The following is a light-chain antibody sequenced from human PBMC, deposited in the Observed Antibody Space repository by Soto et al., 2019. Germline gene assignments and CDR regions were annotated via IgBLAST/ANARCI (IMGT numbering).Light chain of an antibody. V-gene: IGLV1-40*01. J-gene: IGLJ3*02. CDR2: GNS. CDR1: SSNIGSGYD. Sequence: QSVLTQPPSVSGAPGQRVTISCTGSSSNIGSGYDVHWYQHLPGTAPKLLIYGNSNRPSGVPDRFSGSKSGTSASLGITGLQAEDEADYYCQSHDSSLSVLWVFGGGTKLTVL. CDR3: QSHDSSLSVLWV.